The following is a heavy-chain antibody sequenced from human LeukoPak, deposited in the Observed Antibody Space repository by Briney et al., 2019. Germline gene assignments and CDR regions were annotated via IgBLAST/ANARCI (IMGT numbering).Heavy chain of an antibody. CDR3: ARDRDYAFDY. CDR1: GLTFNTYS. V-gene: IGHV3-48*02. J-gene: IGHJ4*02. Sequence: PGGSLRLSCAASGLTFNTYSMNWVRQAPGKGLEWVAYISRSSSVIYYPHTVKGRFTISRDNAKNSLYLQMDSLRDEDTAVYYCARDRDYAFDYWGQGTLVTVSS. D-gene: IGHD4-17*01. CDR2: ISRSSSVI.